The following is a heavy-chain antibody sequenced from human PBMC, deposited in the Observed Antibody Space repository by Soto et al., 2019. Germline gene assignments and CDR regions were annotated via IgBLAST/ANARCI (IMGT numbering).Heavy chain of an antibody. Sequence: QVQLQESGPGLVKPSQTLSLTCTVSGGSISSGGSYWSCIRQHPGKGLEWIVYIYYSGSTYYNPSLKSRVTRSVDKSKNQFSRKLSTVTAADTAVYDCARVARRAPTNGGQGTLVTVAA. D-gene: IGHD1-1*01. V-gene: IGHV4-31*03. CDR2: IYYSGST. CDR1: GGSISSGGSY. CDR3: ARVARRAPTN. J-gene: IGHJ4*02.